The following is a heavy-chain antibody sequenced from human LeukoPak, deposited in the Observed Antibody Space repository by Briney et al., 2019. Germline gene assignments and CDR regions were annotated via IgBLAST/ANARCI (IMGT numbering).Heavy chain of an antibody. CDR2: IIPIFGTA. CDR1: GGTFSSYA. CDR3: ARHRIGDYDILTGYPGYDY. D-gene: IGHD3-9*01. V-gene: IGHV1-69*06. J-gene: IGHJ4*02. Sequence: SVKVSCKASGGTFSSYAISWVRQAPGQGLEWMGGIIPIFGTANYAQKFQGRVTITADKSTSTAYMELSSLRSEDTAVYYCARHRIGDYDILTGYPGYDYWGQGTLVTVSS.